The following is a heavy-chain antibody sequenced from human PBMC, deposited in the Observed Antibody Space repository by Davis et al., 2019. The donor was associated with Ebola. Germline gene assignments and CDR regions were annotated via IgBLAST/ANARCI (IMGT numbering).Heavy chain of an antibody. CDR3: ARVKDYGSGRSRNEDY. Sequence: PGGSLRLSCAASGFTFDDYGMSWVRQAPGKGLEWVSGINWNGGSTGYADSVKGRFTISRDNAKNSLYLQMNSLRAEDTALYYCARVKDYGSGRSRNEDYWGQGTLVTVSS. CDR1: GFTFDDYG. CDR2: INWNGGST. J-gene: IGHJ4*02. D-gene: IGHD3-10*01. V-gene: IGHV3-20*04.